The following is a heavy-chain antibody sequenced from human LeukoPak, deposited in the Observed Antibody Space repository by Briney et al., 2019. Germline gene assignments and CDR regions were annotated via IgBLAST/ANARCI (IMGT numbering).Heavy chain of an antibody. D-gene: IGHD2/OR15-2a*01. CDR2: ISTSSTFI. J-gene: IGHJ5*02. Sequence: GGSLRLSCAASGFTFSSNAMNWVRQAPGKGMEWVSSISTSSTFIYYTYSVKGRFTISRDNAKNSLYLQMNSLSAEDTAVYYCARADCSSSTCYLRSSWFDPWGQGTLVTVSS. CDR1: GFTFSSNA. CDR3: ARADCSSSTCYLRSSWFDP. V-gene: IGHV3-21*01.